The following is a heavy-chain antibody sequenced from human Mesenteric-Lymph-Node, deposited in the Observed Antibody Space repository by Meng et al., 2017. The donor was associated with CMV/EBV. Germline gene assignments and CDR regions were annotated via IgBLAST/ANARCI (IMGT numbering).Heavy chain of an antibody. CDR1: GGTFSSYA. J-gene: IGHJ4*02. Sequence: SGGTFSSYALSWVRQAPGQGLEWMGLVDPEDGETIYAEKFQGRVTITADTSTDTAYMELSSLRSEDTAVYYCATDRYDSSGYYLCHYWGQGTLVTVSS. V-gene: IGHV1-69-2*01. D-gene: IGHD3-22*01. CDR2: VDPEDGET. CDR3: ATDRYDSSGYYLCHY.